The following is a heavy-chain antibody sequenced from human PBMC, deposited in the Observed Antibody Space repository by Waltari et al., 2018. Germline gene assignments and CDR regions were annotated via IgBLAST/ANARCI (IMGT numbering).Heavy chain of an antibody. D-gene: IGHD3-22*01. CDR3: ARQGWGRYYDSSGYFDY. V-gene: IGHV4-39*01. CDR1: GGSISISSYY. Sequence: QLQLQESGPGLVKPSETLSLTCPVSGGSISISSYYWGWLRQPPGKGLEWIGSIYYSGSTYYNPSLKSRVTISVDTSKNQFSLKLSSVTAADTAVYYCARQGWGRYYDSSGYFDYWGQGTLVTVSS. CDR2: IYYSGST. J-gene: IGHJ4*02.